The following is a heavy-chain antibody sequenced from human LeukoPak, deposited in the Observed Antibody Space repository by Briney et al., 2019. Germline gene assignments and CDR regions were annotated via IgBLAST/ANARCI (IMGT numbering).Heavy chain of an antibody. CDR1: GYTFTGYY. D-gene: IGHD3-3*01. CDR3: AGDQERFLEWLSPDY. V-gene: IGHV1-2*06. Sequence: GASVKVSCKASGYTFTGYYMHWVRQAPGQGLEWMGRINPNSGGTNYAQKFQGRVTMTRDTSISTAYMELSRLRSDDTAVYYCAGDQERFLEWLSPDYWGQGTLVTVSS. J-gene: IGHJ4*02. CDR2: INPNSGGT.